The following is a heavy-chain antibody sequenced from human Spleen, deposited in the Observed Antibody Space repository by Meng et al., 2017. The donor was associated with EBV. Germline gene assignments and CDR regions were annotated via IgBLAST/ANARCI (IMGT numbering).Heavy chain of an antibody. V-gene: IGHV3-30*18. Sequence: QVQLVESGGGVVQPGRSLGLSCAASGFSFSSYGMHWVRQAPGKGLEWVAVISYDGISKDYADSVKGRFTVSRDNSKNTLYLQMNSLRAEDTALYYCAKDKYSATYWGVYVSWGQGTLVTVSS. D-gene: IGHD1-26*01. J-gene: IGHJ5*02. CDR3: AKDKYSATYWGVYVS. CDR1: GFSFSSYG. CDR2: ISYDGISK.